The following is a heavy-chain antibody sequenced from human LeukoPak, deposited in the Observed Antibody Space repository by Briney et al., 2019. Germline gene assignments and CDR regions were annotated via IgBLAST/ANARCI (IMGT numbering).Heavy chain of an antibody. V-gene: IGHV3-23*01. CDR2: ISGSGGST. CDR1: GFTFSSYA. Sequence: GGSLRLSCAASGFTFSSYAMSWVRQAPGKGLEWVSAISGSGGSTYCADSVKGRFTISRDNSKNTLYLQMNSLRAEDTAVYYCAKDRFEWLVPHDYWGQGTLVTVSS. J-gene: IGHJ4*02. D-gene: IGHD6-19*01. CDR3: AKDRFEWLVPHDY.